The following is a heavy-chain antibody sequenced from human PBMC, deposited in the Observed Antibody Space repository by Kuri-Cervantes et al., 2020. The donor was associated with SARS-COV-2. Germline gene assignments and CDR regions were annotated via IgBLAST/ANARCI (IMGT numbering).Heavy chain of an antibody. Sequence: SGPTLVKPTQTLTLTCTFSGFSLNTSVVGVGWIRQPPGKALEWLALIYWDDDKRYGPSLKSRLTITKDTSNNQVVLTMTNMDPVDTAIHYCAHRRPTVTTNDAFDIWGQGTMVTVSS. CDR3: AHRRPTVTTNDAFDI. J-gene: IGHJ3*02. CDR1: GFSLNTSVVG. CDR2: IYWDDDK. D-gene: IGHD4-17*01. V-gene: IGHV2-5*05.